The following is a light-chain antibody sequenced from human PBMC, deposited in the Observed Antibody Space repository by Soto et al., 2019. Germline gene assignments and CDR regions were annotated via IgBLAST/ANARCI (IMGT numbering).Light chain of an antibody. J-gene: IGLJ3*02. CDR3: SSYTSSSTPGV. CDR2: EVS. Sequence: QSVLTQPASVSGSPGQSITISCTGTSSDIGGSNYVSWYQQHPGKAPKLMIYEVSNRPSGVSNRFSGSKSGNTASLTISGLQAEDEADYYCSSYTSSSTPGVFGGGTKLTVL. V-gene: IGLV2-14*01. CDR1: SSDIGGSNY.